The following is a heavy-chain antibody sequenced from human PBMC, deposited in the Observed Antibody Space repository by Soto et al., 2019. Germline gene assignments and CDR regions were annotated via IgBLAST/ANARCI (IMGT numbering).Heavy chain of an antibody. J-gene: IGHJ4*02. V-gene: IGHV1-2*04. CDR2: INPNSGGT. CDR1: GYTFTGYY. D-gene: IGHD6-19*01. CDR3: ARNPGYSSGWYDY. Sequence: QVQLVQSGAEVKKPGASVKVSCKASGYTFTGYYMHWVRQAPGQGLEWMGWINPNSGGTNYAQRFQGWVTMTRDTSISTAYMELSRLRSDDTAVYYCARNPGYSSGWYDYWGQGTLVTVSS.